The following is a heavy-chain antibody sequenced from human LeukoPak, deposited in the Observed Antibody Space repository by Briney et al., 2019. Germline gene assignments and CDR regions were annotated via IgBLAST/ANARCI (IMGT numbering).Heavy chain of an antibody. D-gene: IGHD3-10*01. V-gene: IGHV3-23*01. CDR1: GFTFNSYA. J-gene: IGHJ4*02. CDR3: AKEAVYGSGTFPVRSFDY. CDR2: ISGSGSDT. Sequence: GGSLRLSCVASGFTFNSYAMSWVRQAPGKGLEWVSSISGSGSDTDYADSVKGRFTISRDNSKNTLYLQMNSLRAEDTALYYCAKEAVYGSGTFPVRSFDYWGQGTLVAVSS.